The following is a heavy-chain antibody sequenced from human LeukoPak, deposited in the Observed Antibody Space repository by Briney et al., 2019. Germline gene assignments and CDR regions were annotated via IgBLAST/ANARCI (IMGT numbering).Heavy chain of an antibody. V-gene: IGHV5-51*01. J-gene: IGHJ5*02. CDR1: GYSFTSYW. CDR2: ICPGDSDT. Sequence: GESLKISCKGSGYSFTSYWIGWVRQMPGKGLEWMGIICPGDSDTRYSPSFQGQVTISADKSISTAYLQWSSLKASDTAMYYCARRTSSSWYVKGRFDPWGQGTLVTVSS. D-gene: IGHD6-13*01. CDR3: ARRTSSSWYVKGRFDP.